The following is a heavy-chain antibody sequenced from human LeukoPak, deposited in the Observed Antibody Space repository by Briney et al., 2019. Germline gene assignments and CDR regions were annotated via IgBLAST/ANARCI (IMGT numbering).Heavy chain of an antibody. D-gene: IGHD4-23*01. J-gene: IGHJ4*02. V-gene: IGHV3-20*04. CDR2: INWNGGST. CDR3: ARDPNGNHRPYYFDY. CDR1: GFTLDDYG. Sequence: SGGSLRLSCAASGFTLDDYGMSWVRQAPGKGLEWVSGINWNGGSTGYADSVKGRFTISRDNAKNSLYLQMNSLRAEDTALYYCARDPNGNHRPYYFDYWGQGTLVTVSS.